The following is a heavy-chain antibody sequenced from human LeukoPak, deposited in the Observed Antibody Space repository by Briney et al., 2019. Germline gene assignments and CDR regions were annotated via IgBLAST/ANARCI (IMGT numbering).Heavy chain of an antibody. J-gene: IGHJ5*02. V-gene: IGHV1-2*02. CDR1: GYTFTDYY. CDR2: INPNSGDT. D-gene: IGHD3-9*01. Sequence: GASVKVSCTASGYTFTDYYMHWLRQAPGQGLEWMGWINPNSGDTGYAQRFQGRVTMTRDTSISTVYMDLSRLTSDDTAVYFCARVGAQRYFDTINWFDPWGQGTLVTVSS. CDR3: ARVGAQRYFDTINWFDP.